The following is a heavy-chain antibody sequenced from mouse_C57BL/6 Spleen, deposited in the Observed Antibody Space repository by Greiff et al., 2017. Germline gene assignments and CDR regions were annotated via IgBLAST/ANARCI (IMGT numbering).Heavy chain of an antibody. CDR1: GYTFTDYE. D-gene: IGHD4-1*01. J-gene: IGHJ3*01. Sequence: VQLVESGAELVRPGASVTLSCKASGYTFTDYEMHWVRQTPVHGLEWIGAIDPETGGTAYNQKFKGKAILNADKSSSTAYMVLRSRTSEDSAGYYCTRPGTGFAYWGQGTLVTVAA. CDR3: TRPGTGFAY. CDR2: IDPETGGT. V-gene: IGHV1-15*01.